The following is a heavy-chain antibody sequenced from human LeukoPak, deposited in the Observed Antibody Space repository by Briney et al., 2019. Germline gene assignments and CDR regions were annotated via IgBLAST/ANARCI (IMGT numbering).Heavy chain of an antibody. CDR1: GYTFTGYY. Sequence: ASVKVSCKASGYTFTGYYMHWVRQAPGQGLEWMGWINPNSGGTNYAQKFQGWVTMTRDTSISTAYMELSRLRSDDTAMYYCAREVYGSNFDYWGQGTLVTVSS. J-gene: IGHJ4*02. CDR3: AREVYGSNFDY. V-gene: IGHV1-2*04. CDR2: INPNSGGT. D-gene: IGHD1-26*01.